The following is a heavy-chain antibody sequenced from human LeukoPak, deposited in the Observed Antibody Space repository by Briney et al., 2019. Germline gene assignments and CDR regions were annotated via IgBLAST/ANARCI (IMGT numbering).Heavy chain of an antibody. CDR3: ARDAVDIVVVPAAMEPYYYYYVDV. J-gene: IGHJ6*03. Sequence: SETLSLTCAVYGGSFSGYYWSWIRQPPGRGLEWIGEINHSGSTNYNPSLKSRVTISVDTSKNQFSLKLSSVTAADTAVYYCARDAVDIVVVPAAMEPYYYYYVDVWGKGTTVTISS. CDR2: INHSGST. V-gene: IGHV4-34*01. D-gene: IGHD2-2*01. CDR1: GGSFSGYY.